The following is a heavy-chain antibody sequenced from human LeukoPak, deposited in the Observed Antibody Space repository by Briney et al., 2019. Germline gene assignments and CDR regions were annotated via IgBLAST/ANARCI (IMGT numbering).Heavy chain of an antibody. Sequence: SETLSLTCTVSGGSVSSGSYYWSWIRQPPGKGLEWIGYIYYSESTNYNPSLKSRVTISVDTSKNQFSLKLSSVTAADTAVYYCARGVIVATIPSGVDYWGQGTLVTVSS. CDR3: ARGVIVATIPSGVDY. D-gene: IGHD5-12*01. J-gene: IGHJ4*02. CDR1: GGSVSSGSYY. V-gene: IGHV4-61*01. CDR2: IYYSEST.